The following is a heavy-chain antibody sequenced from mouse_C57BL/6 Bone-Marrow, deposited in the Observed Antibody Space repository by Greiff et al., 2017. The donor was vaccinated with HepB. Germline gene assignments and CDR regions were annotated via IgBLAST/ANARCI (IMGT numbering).Heavy chain of an antibody. CDR2: INPNYGTT. Sequence: VQLQQSGPELVKPGASVKISCKASGYSFTDYNMNWVKQSNGKSLEWIGVINPNYGTTSYNQKFKGKATLTVDQSSSTAYMQLNSLTSEDSAVYYCATITSVVSPWYFDVWGTGTTVTVSS. CDR1: GYSFTDYN. J-gene: IGHJ1*03. CDR3: ATITSVVSPWYFDV. V-gene: IGHV1-39*01. D-gene: IGHD1-1*01.